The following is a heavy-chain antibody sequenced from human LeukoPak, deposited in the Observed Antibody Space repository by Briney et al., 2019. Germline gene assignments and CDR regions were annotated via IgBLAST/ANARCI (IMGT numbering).Heavy chain of an antibody. V-gene: IGHV1-8*01. CDR1: GDTFTSYD. Sequence: GASVTVSCKGSGDTFTSYDIYRVRQATGQGGEWMGWMNTKSGNTGFVQKFQGRVTMTRNSSISKAYMELSSLRSEDTAVYYCARGRRAQPGSYWFDPWGQGTLVTVSS. J-gene: IGHJ5*02. CDR3: ARGRRAQPGSYWFDP. D-gene: IGHD3-10*01. CDR2: MNTKSGNT.